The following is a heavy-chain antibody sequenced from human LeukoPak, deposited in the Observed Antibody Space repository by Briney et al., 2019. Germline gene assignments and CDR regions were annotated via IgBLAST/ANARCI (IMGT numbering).Heavy chain of an antibody. CDR3: AKPAGYCSGGSCALFDY. J-gene: IGHJ4*02. CDR2: ISYDGSNK. V-gene: IGHV3-30*18. CDR1: GFTFSSYE. D-gene: IGHD2-15*01. Sequence: GGSLRLSCAVSGFTFSSYEMNWVRQAPGKGLEWVALISYDGSNKNQADSVRGRFIISRDNSKNTLYLQMNGLRTEDTAVYYCAKPAGYCSGGSCALFDYWGQGTLVTVSS.